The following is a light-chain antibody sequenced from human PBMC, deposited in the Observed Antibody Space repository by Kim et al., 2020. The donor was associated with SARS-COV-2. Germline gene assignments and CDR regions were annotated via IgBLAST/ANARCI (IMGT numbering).Light chain of an antibody. CDR3: QSSDDNNRWV. J-gene: IGLJ3*02. Sequence: NFILTQPHSVSESPGKTVTISCTRSSGSIDSAYVQWYRQRPGSAPITVIYDDDQRPSGVPDRFSGSIDSSSNSASLTVSGLKTEDEADYYCQSSDDNNRWVFGGGTQLTVL. CDR2: DDD. V-gene: IGLV6-57*04. CDR1: SGSIDSAY.